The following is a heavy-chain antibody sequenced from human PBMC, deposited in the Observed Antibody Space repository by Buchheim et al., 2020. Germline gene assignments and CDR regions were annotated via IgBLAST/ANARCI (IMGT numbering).Heavy chain of an antibody. Sequence: QVQLEESGGGVVQPGRSLRLSCAASGFTFSSYDIHWVRQAPGKGLEWVAVISYDGNYKYYADSLKGRFTISRDNSKNTLYLQMNSLRAEDTAVYYCAKALVPSAYCAGDCYNYNFYGMDVWGRGTT. D-gene: IGHD2-21*02. J-gene: IGHJ6*02. CDR1: GFTFSSYD. CDR3: AKALVPSAYCAGDCYNYNFYGMDV. CDR2: ISYDGNYK. V-gene: IGHV3-30*18.